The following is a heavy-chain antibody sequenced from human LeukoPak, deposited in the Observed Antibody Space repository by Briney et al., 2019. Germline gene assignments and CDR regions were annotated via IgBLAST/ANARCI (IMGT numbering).Heavy chain of an antibody. CDR1: GGSFSGYY. V-gene: IGHV4-34*01. CDR3: ASFKQWRTYYFDY. Sequence: PSETLSLTCTVYGGSFSGYYWSWIRQPPGKGLEWIGEINHSGSTNYNQSLKSRVTISVDTSKNQFSLKLSSVTAADTAVYYCASFKQWRTYYFDYWGQGALVTVSS. D-gene: IGHD6-19*01. J-gene: IGHJ4*02. CDR2: INHSGST.